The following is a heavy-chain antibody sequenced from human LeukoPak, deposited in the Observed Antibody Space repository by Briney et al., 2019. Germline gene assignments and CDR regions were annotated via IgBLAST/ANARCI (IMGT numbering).Heavy chain of an antibody. CDR2: IKEDGSQK. Sequence: GGSLRLSCAASGFTFRGYWMTWVRQAPGKGLEWVANIKEDGSQKYYVDSVQGRFTISRDNAKNSLYLHMDSLRAEDRAVYYCARIISGIYYGDAFDVWGQGTIVTVSS. CDR1: GFTFRGYW. CDR3: ARIISGIYYGDAFDV. J-gene: IGHJ3*01. D-gene: IGHD1-26*01. V-gene: IGHV3-7*01.